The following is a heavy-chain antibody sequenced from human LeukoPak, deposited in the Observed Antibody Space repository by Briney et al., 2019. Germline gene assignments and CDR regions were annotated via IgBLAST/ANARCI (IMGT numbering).Heavy chain of an antibody. CDR3: AKGMAPYGPGSLFDY. CDR1: GFTFSSYG. J-gene: IGHJ4*02. CDR2: RSYDGSNK. Sequence: GGSLRLSCAASGFTFSSYGMHWVRQAPGKGLEWVAVRSYDGSNKYYADSVKGRFTISRDNSKNTLYLQMNSLRAEDTAVYYCAKGMAPYGPGSLFDYWGQGTLVTVSS. V-gene: IGHV3-30*18. D-gene: IGHD3-10*01.